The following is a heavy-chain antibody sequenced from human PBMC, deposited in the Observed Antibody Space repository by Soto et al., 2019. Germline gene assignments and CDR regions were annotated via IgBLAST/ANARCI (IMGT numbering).Heavy chain of an antibody. J-gene: IGHJ5*02. D-gene: IGHD6-13*01. CDR1: GGSIGFYY. CDR2: ISYSGST. CDR3: AGGFLAATGTGWFDP. V-gene: IGHV4-59*08. Sequence: TSETLSLTCAVSGGSIGFYYWSWMRQPPGKGLEWIGYISYSGSTYFNPSLKSRVTISVDTSKNQFSLKLSSLTAADTAVYYCAGGFLAATGTGWFDPWGQRTLVTVSS.